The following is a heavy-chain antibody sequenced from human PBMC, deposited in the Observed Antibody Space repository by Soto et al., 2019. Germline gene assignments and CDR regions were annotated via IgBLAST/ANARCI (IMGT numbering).Heavy chain of an antibody. V-gene: IGHV1-69*01. CDR1: GGTFSRHA. CDR3: XRGWGYDSXXXXXXX. Sequence: QVQLVQSGAEVRKPGSSVKVSCKASGGTFSRHAISWVRQAPGQGLEWMGGIIPIFGTANHAQKFQGRVXIIADEXXXXXXXXXXSLRXXXXXXXXXXRGWGYDSXXXXXXXWGQ. D-gene: IGHD3-22*01. CDR2: IIPIFGTA. J-gene: IGHJ1*01.